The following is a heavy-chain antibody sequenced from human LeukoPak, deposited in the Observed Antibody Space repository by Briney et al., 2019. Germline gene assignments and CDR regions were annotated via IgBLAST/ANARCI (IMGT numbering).Heavy chain of an antibody. Sequence: GGSLRLSCAASGFTFSSYSMNWVRQAPVKGLEWVSSISSSSSYIYYADSVKGRFTISRDNAKNSLYLQMNSLRAEDTAVYYCARGGVAAAGYWGQGTLVTVSS. V-gene: IGHV3-21*01. CDR2: ISSSSSYI. CDR3: ARGGVAAAGY. D-gene: IGHD6-13*01. CDR1: GFTFSSYS. J-gene: IGHJ4*02.